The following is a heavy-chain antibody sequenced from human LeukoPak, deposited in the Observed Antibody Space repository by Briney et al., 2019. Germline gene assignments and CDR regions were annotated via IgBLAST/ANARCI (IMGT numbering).Heavy chain of an antibody. Sequence: SETLSLTCTVSGGSISSYYWSWIRQPAGKGLEWIGRIYTSGNSIYNPSLKSRVTMSVDTSKNQFSLKLSSVTAADTAVYYCARETLDWNLIDYWGQGTLVTVSS. D-gene: IGHD1-7*01. CDR1: GGSISSYY. V-gene: IGHV4-4*07. CDR3: ARETLDWNLIDY. J-gene: IGHJ4*02. CDR2: IYTSGNS.